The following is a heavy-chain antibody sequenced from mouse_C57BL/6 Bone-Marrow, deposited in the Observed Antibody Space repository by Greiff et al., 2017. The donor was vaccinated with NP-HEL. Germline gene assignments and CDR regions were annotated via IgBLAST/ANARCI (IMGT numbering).Heavy chain of an antibody. V-gene: IGHV1-9*01. J-gene: IGHJ3*01. CDR2: ILPGSGST. D-gene: IGHD2-5*01. Sequence: QVQLQQSGAELMKPGASVKLSCKATGYTFTGYWIEWVKQRPGHGLEWIGEILPGSGSTNYKEKFKGKATFTADTSSNTAYMQLSSMTTEDSAIYYCAIGDNNYVRFAYWGQGTLVTVSA. CDR1: GYTFTGYW. CDR3: AIGDNNYVRFAY.